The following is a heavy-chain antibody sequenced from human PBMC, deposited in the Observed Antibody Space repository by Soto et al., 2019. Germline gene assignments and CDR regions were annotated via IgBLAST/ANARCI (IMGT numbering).Heavy chain of an antibody. CDR1: GFTFSTYA. J-gene: IGHJ4*02. V-gene: IGHV3-23*01. CDR3: AKDSRQGAVAGTSDCDY. Sequence: EAQMLESGGGLVQPGGSLRLSCAASGFTFSTYAMSWVRQAPGKGLEWVSTIRGSGGRTYYADSVKGQFTISRDNSKNALYRQLNSLRAEDTGIYDCAKDSRQGAVAGTSDCDYWGQGTLVTVSS. CDR2: IRGSGGRT. D-gene: IGHD6-19*01.